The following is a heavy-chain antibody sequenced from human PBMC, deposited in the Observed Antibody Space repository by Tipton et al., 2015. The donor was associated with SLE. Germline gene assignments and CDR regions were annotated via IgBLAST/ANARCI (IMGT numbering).Heavy chain of an antibody. D-gene: IGHD3-22*01. J-gene: IGHJ4*02. CDR2: IYTSGST. CDR3: ARGTNYDSSGYYSY. V-gene: IGHV4-61*09. CDR1: GGSISSGSYY. Sequence: LRLSCTVSGGSISSGSYYWSWIRRPAGKGLEWVGHIYTSGSTNYNPSLKSRVTISVDTSKNQFSLKLSSVTAADTALYYCARGTNYDSSGYYSYWGQGTLVTVSS.